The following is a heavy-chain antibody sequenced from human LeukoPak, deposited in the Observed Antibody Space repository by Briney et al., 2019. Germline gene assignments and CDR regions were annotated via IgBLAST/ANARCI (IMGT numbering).Heavy chain of an antibody. V-gene: IGHV3-74*01. D-gene: IGHD6-13*01. J-gene: IGHJ1*01. Sequence: GGSLRLSCAASGFTFSSYWMHWVRQAPGKGLVWVSRINTDGSSTDYADSVKGRFTISRDNAKNTLSLQMNSLRAEDTAVYYCARLSSSWYGPPGLLQYFQHWGQAPWSPSPQ. CDR3: ARLSSSWYGPPGLLQYFQH. CDR1: GFTFSSYW. CDR2: INTDGSST.